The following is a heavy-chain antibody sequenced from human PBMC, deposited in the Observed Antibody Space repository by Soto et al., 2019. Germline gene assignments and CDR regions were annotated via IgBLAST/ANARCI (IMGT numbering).Heavy chain of an antibody. V-gene: IGHV1-3*01. CDR3: ARAVAVAADFDY. J-gene: IGHJ4*02. CDR2: INASIGNT. CDR1: GGTFSSYA. D-gene: IGHD6-19*01. Sequence: GASVKVSCKASGGTFSSYAISWVRQAPGQRLEWMGGINASIGNTNYSQKFQGRVTITRDASASTAYMELSSLRSEDTAVYYCARAVAVAADFDYWGQGTLVTVSS.